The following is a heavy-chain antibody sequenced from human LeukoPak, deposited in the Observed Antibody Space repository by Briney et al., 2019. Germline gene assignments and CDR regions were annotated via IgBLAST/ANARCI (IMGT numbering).Heavy chain of an antibody. CDR1: GYTFTSYG. CDR2: ISAYNGNT. D-gene: IGHD6-6*01. CDR3: ARDYEGSSSLLGY. V-gene: IGHV1-18*01. Sequence: ASVKVSCKASGYTFTSYGISWVRQAPGQGLEWMGWISAYNGNTNYAQKFQGRVTMTRDMSTSTVYMELSSLRSEDTAVYYCARDYEGSSSLLGYWGQGTLVTVSS. J-gene: IGHJ4*02.